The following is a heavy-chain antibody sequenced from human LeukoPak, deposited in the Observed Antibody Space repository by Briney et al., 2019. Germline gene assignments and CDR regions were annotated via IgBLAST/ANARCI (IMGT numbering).Heavy chain of an antibody. Sequence: GGSLRLSCAASGFTFSNAWMSWVRQAPGKGLEWVGRIKSKTDGGTTDYAAPVKGRFTISRDDSKNTLYLQMNSLKTEDTAVYYCTTGITMVRGVITDYWGQGTLATVSS. D-gene: IGHD3-10*01. CDR3: TTGITMVRGVITDY. CDR2: IKSKTDGGTT. CDR1: GFTFSNAW. V-gene: IGHV3-15*01. J-gene: IGHJ4*02.